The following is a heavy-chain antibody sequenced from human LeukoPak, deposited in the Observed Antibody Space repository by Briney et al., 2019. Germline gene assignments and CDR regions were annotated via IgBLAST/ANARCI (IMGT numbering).Heavy chain of an antibody. V-gene: IGHV3-74*01. D-gene: IGHD6-19*01. CDR3: ARVRYSSGWYFDY. Sequence: GGSLRLSCAASGFTFSSYWMHWVRQAPGKGLVWVSRINSDGSSTSYADSVKGRFTISRDNAKNTLYLQMNSLRAEDTAVYYCARVRYSSGWYFDYWGQGTLVTVSS. CDR2: INSDGSST. J-gene: IGHJ4*02. CDR1: GFTFSSYW.